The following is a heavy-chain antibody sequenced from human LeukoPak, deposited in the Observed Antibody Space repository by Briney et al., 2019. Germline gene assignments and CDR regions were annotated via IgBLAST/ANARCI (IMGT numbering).Heavy chain of an antibody. CDR3: ASSYCSGGSCYSLGQRADDY. CDR2: IIPILDIT. D-gene: IGHD2-15*01. CDR1: GGTFSSYA. V-gene: IGHV1-69*04. Sequence: SVKVSCKASGGTFSSYAISWVRQAPGQGLEWMGRIIPILDITNYAQRFQARVTITADKSTSTAYVELSSLRSDDTAVYYCASSYCSGGSCYSLGQRADDYWGQGTLVAVSS. J-gene: IGHJ4*02.